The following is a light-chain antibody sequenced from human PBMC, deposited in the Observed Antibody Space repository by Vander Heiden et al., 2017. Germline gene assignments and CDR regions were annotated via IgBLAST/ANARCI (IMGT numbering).Light chain of an antibody. J-gene: IGKJ1*01. CDR1: QSFLYSFNNTNS. Sequence: DIVMTQSPDSLAVSLGEMPTINCKSSQSFLYSFNNTNSFSWYQQKPGQPPKLLIYWASTRESGVPDRFSSGGSGTDFTLTISSLQAEDVAVYYCQQYYSTPRTFGQGTKVEIK. V-gene: IGKV4-1*01. CDR3: QQYYSTPRT. CDR2: WAS.